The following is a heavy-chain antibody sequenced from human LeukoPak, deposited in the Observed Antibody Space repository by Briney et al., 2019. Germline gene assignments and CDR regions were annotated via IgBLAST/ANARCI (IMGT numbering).Heavy chain of an antibody. CDR3: ARDWRIQNYYASGGYRAFDI. Sequence: PSETLSLTCTVSGDSISSGSYYWSWIRQPAGKGLEWIGRIYTSGSTNYNPSLKSRVTISVDTSKNQFSQKLSSVTAADTAVYYCARDWRIQNYYASGGYRAFDIWGQGTMVTVSS. J-gene: IGHJ3*02. D-gene: IGHD3-10*01. CDR1: GDSISSGSYY. CDR2: IYTSGST. V-gene: IGHV4-61*02.